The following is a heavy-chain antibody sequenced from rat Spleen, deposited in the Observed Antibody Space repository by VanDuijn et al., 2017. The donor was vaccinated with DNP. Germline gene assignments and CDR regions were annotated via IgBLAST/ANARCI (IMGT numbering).Heavy chain of an antibody. CDR2: ISTGGGNT. CDR1: GFTFSDSY. CDR3: ARPPNSGGTYYYDGSYYWDY. Sequence: EVQLVESGGGPVQPGRSLKLSCAASGFTFSDSYMAWFRQPPKKGLEWVASISTGGGNTYYRDSVKGRFTISRDNAKSTLYLQMDSLRSEDTATYYCARPPNSGGTYYYDGSYYWDYWGQGVMVTVSS. V-gene: IGHV5-25*01. D-gene: IGHD1-12*02. J-gene: IGHJ2*01.